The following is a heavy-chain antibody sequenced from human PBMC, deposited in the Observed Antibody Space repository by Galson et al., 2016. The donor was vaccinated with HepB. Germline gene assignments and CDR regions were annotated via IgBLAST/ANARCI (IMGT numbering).Heavy chain of an antibody. D-gene: IGHD2/OR15-2a*01. Sequence: YSFTSYWIGWVRQMPGKGLEWMGIIYPGDSDTRYSPSFQGRVTISADKTIGTADLQWSSLKASDTAMYYCARRGLYSTTFDYWGQGTLVTVSS. J-gene: IGHJ4*02. CDR2: IYPGDSDT. CDR3: ARRGLYSTTFDY. CDR1: YSFTSYW. V-gene: IGHV5-51*01.